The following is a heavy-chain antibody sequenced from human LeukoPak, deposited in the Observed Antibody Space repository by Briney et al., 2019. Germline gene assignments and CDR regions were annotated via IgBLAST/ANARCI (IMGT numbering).Heavy chain of an antibody. Sequence: SETLSLTCTVSGGSISKCYCSWIRQPPGKGLEWIAYIYYTGSTYYNPSLKSQVTMSVDTSKNQFSLSLSSVTAADTAVYYCARHISGGATLDWGQGTLVTVSS. CDR1: GGSISKCY. D-gene: IGHD2-15*01. CDR2: IYYTGST. CDR3: ARHISGGATLD. V-gene: IGHV4-59*08. J-gene: IGHJ4*02.